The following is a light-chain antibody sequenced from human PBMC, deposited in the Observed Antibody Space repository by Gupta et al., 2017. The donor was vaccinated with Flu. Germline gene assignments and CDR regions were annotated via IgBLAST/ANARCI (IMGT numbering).Light chain of an antibody. J-gene: IGLJ1*01. CDR2: EVT. CDR3: SSYTSSSTPYV. Sequence: QSALTQPASVSGSPGQSITISCTGTSSDVGAYNFVSWYQQHPGKAPKLMIYEVTYRPSGVSSRFSGSKSGNTASLTISGLQAEDEADYYCSSYTSSSTPYVFGTGTKVTVL. V-gene: IGLV2-14*01. CDR1: SSDVGAYNF.